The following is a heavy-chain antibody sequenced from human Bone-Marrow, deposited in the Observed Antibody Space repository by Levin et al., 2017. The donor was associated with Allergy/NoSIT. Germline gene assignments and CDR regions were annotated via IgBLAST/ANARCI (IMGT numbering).Heavy chain of an antibody. J-gene: IGHJ5*02. D-gene: IGHD5-24*01. V-gene: IGHV1-8*02. CDR2: VNPNSGDT. CDR3: ASNDGYAT. CDR1: GYTFTSYD. Sequence: ASVKVSCTASGYTFTSYDINWVRQVPGQGLEWMGRVNPNSGDTGYAQKFQGRVTMTRNTAINTAYMELRSLRFEDTAVYYCASNDGYATWGQGTLVTVSS.